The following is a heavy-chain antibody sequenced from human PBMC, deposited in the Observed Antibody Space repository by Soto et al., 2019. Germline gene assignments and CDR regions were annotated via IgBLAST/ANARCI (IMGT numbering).Heavy chain of an antibody. J-gene: IGHJ4*02. V-gene: IGHV4-38-2*01. CDR1: GFSISDAYY. Sequence: RSLTCAVSGFSISDAYYWGWIRQPPGKGLEWIGSMSHSGSTYYNPTLKRRVTVSTDTSKNQFSLKLTSVTAADTAVYYCARALVVVVNNYFDYWGQGTLVTVSS. CDR3: ARALVVVVNNYFDY. CDR2: MSHSGST. D-gene: IGHD3-22*01.